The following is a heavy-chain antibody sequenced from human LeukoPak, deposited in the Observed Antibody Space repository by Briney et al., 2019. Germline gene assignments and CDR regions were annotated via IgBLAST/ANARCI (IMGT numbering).Heavy chain of an antibody. CDR3: ARDTTPITMMADAFDI. Sequence: AGSLRLSCVAAAFTFDDYGMSWVRQVPGKGREWVSDINWNGRSTGYADSVQGRFTISRDNAKNSVYLQMNSLRAEDTALYYCARDTTPITMMADAFDIWGQGTMVIVSS. V-gene: IGHV3-20*04. CDR1: AFTFDDYG. J-gene: IGHJ3*02. D-gene: IGHD3-22*01. CDR2: INWNGRST.